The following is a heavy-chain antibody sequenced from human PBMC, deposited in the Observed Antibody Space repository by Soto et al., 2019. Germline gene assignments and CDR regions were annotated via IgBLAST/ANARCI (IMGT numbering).Heavy chain of an antibody. J-gene: IGHJ4*02. D-gene: IGHD2-2*01. CDR1: GFTFSNAW. CDR3: TTEGGDIVVVPERGFDY. Sequence: EVQLVESGGGLVKPGGSLRLSCAASGFTFSNAWMSWVRQAPGKGLEWVGRIKSKTDGGTTDYAAPVKSRFTISRDDSKNTLYLQMNSLKTEDTAVYYCTTEGGDIVVVPERGFDYWGQGTLVTVSS. V-gene: IGHV3-15*01. CDR2: IKSKTDGGTT.